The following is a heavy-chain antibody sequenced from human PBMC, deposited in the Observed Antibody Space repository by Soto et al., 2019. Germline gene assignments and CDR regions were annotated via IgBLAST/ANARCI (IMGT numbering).Heavy chain of an antibody. CDR2: ISYLGGHE. D-gene: IGHD5-12*01. V-gene: IGHV3-33*05. CDR1: GFTFSSYA. Sequence: QEQLVESGGGVVQPGGSLRLSCAASGFTFSSYAMHWVRQAPGEGLQWVASISYLGGHERYSDSVKGRFAISRNTSKNTLYLQMDRLRVGDTAVFYCASGPYDNDAFDVWGQGTMVTVSS. CDR3: ASGPYDNDAFDV. J-gene: IGHJ3*01.